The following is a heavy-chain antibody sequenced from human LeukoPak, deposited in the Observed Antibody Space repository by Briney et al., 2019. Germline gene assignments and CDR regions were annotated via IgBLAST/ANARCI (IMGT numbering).Heavy chain of an antibody. CDR3: AREHSGSYWFDP. CDR2: IYYSGST. J-gene: IGHJ5*02. Sequence: SETLSLTCTVSGGPISSGDYYWSWIRQPPGKGLEWIGYIYYSGSTYYNPSLKSRVTISVDTSKNQFSLKLSSVTAAGTAVYYCAREHSGSYWFDPWGQGTLVTVSS. V-gene: IGHV4-30-4*01. CDR1: GGPISSGDYY. D-gene: IGHD3-10*01.